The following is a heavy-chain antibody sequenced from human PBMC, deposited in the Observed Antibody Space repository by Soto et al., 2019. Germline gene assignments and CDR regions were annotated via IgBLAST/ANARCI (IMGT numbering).Heavy chain of an antibody. J-gene: IGHJ6*02. Sequence: PGGSLRLSCAASGFTFSTYAMTWVRQAPGKGLEWVSSISGSGGSTYYADSVKGRFTISRDNSKNTLYLQMNNLRAEDTAVYYCAKGGFCSSSSCYRFYYYDGMDVWGQGTTVTVSS. CDR1: GFTFSTYA. CDR2: ISGSGGST. D-gene: IGHD2-2*03. V-gene: IGHV3-23*01. CDR3: AKGGFCSSSSCYRFYYYDGMDV.